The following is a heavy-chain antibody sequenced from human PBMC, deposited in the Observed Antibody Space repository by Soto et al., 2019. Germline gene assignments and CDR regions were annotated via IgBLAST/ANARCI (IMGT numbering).Heavy chain of an antibody. CDR3: AREDSIIIPAVSDF. CDR2: ISKSDYT. D-gene: IGHD2-2*01. V-gene: IGHV3-21*01. J-gene: IGHJ4*02. Sequence: GGSLRLSCTVSGFAFNNYGINWVRQAPGKGLEWVSSISKSDYTYYSDSVKGRFTISRDDAKNSVSLQMNTLRVEDTAVYYCAREDSIIIPAVSDFWGQGTLVTVSS. CDR1: GFAFNNYG.